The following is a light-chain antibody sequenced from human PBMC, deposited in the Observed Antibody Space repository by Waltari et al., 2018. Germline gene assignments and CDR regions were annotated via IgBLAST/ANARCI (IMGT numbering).Light chain of an antibody. Sequence: SSELTQDPAVSVAMGQTGRITCQGDSLRSYYASWYQQRPGQAPRLVMYDKNNRPSGVPDRFSGSSSHNTASLTITGAQAEDEASYYCHSRDASGVGGSFGGGTKLTVL. CDR2: DKN. CDR3: HSRDASGVGGS. V-gene: IGLV3-19*01. J-gene: IGLJ2*01. CDR1: SLRSYY.